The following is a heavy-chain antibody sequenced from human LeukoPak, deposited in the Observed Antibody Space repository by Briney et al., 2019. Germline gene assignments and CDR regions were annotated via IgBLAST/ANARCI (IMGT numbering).Heavy chain of an antibody. Sequence: GGSLRLSCAASGFTFSTYWMHWVRQAPGKGLVWVSRIKSDGGTNYAGSVKGRFTISRDNAKKTVSLQMNSLRPEDTGVYYCARAPSEIGGYYPEYFRHWGEGTLVTVSS. CDR2: IKSDGGT. CDR1: GFTFSTYW. V-gene: IGHV3-74*01. CDR3: ARAPSEIGGYYPEYFRH. D-gene: IGHD3-22*01. J-gene: IGHJ1*01.